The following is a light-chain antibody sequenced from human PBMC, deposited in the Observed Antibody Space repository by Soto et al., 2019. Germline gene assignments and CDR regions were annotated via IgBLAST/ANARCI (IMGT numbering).Light chain of an antibody. CDR1: SGHISYD. J-gene: IGLJ2*01. CDR2: LNSDGSH. Sequence: QPVLTQSPSASASLGASVKLTCTLSSGHISYDIAWHQQQPEKGPRYLMKLNSDGSHSKGDGIPDRFSGSSSGAERYLTISSLQSEDEADYYCQTWGTGIQVFGGGTKLTVL. CDR3: QTWGTGIQV. V-gene: IGLV4-69*01.